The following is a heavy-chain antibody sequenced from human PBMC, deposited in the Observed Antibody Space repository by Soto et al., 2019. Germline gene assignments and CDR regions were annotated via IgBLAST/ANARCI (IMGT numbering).Heavy chain of an antibody. CDR2: IDPSDSYT. J-gene: IGHJ4*02. CDR1: GYSFTSSW. V-gene: IGHV5-10-1*01. CDR3: ARHSVGAKRVWLDY. D-gene: IGHD1-26*01. Sequence: GESLKISCKASGYSFTSSWISWVRQMPGKGLEWMGKIDPSDSYTNYSPSFQGHVTISTDKSISTAYLQWSSLKASDTAMYYCARHSVGAKRVWLDYWGQGTLVTVSS.